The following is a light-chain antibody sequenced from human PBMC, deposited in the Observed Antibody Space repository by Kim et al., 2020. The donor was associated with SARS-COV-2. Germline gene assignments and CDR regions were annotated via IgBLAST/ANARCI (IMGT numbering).Light chain of an antibody. CDR2: AAS. CDR1: QFISKS. CDR3: QQSYTLPIT. J-gene: IGKJ5*01. V-gene: IGKV1-39*01. Sequence: SVGDGVTSSSRSSQFISKSLNWYQQKVPGKAPELLVYAASFVHSAVPTRFTGGRSGTDFNLTISGVQPDDFGTYYSQQSYTLPITFGQGTRLEIK.